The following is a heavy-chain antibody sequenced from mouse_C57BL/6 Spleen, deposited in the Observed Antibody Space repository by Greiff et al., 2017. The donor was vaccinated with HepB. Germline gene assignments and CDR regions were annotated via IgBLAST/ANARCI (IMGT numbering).Heavy chain of an antibody. CDR2: IRSKSSNYAT. Sequence: EVQGVESGGGLVQPKGSLKLSCAASGFTFNTYAMHWVRQAPGKGLEWVARIRSKSSNYATYYADSVKDRFTISRDDSQSMLYLQMNNLKTEDTAMYYCVREEVYGYDTYAMDYWGQGTSVTVSS. J-gene: IGHJ4*01. D-gene: IGHD2-2*01. CDR1: GFTFNTYA. V-gene: IGHV10-3*01. CDR3: VREEVYGYDTYAMDY.